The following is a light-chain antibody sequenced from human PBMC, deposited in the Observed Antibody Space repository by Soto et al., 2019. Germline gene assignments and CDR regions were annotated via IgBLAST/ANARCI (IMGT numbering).Light chain of an antibody. CDR1: SSNIGSNS. V-gene: IGLV1-47*02. J-gene: IGLJ2*01. CDR2: HNT. CDR3: AAWDDSLGAVV. Sequence: QSVLTQPPSASGTPGQRVTISCSGSSSNIGSNSVNWYQQLPGTAPKLLIHHNTLRPSWVPDRFSGSKSGTSASLAISGLQSDDDSDYYCAAWDDSLGAVVFGGGTKLTVL.